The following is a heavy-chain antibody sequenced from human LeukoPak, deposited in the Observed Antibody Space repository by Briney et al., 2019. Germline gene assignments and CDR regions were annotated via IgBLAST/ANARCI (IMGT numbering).Heavy chain of an antibody. V-gene: IGHV1-18*01. CDR2: ITVYNGNT. J-gene: IGHJ4*02. Sequence: ASLKVSCKASGYTFTTYGISWGPQGPGQRLWRLGRITVYNGNTNYAQKIQGRVTMTTDTSTSTAYMELRSLRSDATAVDYCARMILLLGDVLTVPPRGFDYWGQGTLVTVSS. D-gene: IGHD3-9*01. CDR1: GYTFTTYG. CDR3: ARMILLLGDVLTVPPRGFDY.